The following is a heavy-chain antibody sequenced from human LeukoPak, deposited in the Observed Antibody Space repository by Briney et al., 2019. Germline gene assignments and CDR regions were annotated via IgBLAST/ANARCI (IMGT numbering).Heavy chain of an antibody. Sequence: ASVKVSCKASGYTFISYYMHWVRQAPGQGLEWMGIINPSGGSTSYAQKFQGRVTMTRDMSTSTVYMELSSLRSEDTAVYYCARAPPGKEAARRNYFDYWGQGTLVTVSS. V-gene: IGHV1-46*01. D-gene: IGHD6-6*01. CDR2: INPSGGST. J-gene: IGHJ4*02. CDR3: ARAPPGKEAARRNYFDY. CDR1: GYTFISYY.